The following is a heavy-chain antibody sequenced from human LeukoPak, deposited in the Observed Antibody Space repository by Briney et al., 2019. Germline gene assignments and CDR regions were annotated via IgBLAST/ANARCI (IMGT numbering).Heavy chain of an antibody. J-gene: IGHJ1*01. CDR2: INPSGGRT. Sequence: ASVKVSCKASGYTFTRYYLHWVRQAPGQGLEWMGIINPSGGRTNNAQQFQGRVTMTRDTSTSTVYMQLSSLRSEDTAVYYCAREEAGGSHRYEYFQHWGQGTLVTVSS. CDR3: AREEAGGSHRYEYFQH. D-gene: IGHD1-26*01. V-gene: IGHV1-46*01. CDR1: GYTFTRYY.